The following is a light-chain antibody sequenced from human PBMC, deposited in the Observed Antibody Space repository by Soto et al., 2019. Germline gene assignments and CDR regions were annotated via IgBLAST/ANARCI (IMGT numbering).Light chain of an antibody. J-gene: IGLJ1*01. Sequence: QSVLTQPPSASATPGQRVTISCTGSSSNIGARYDVHWYQQLPGTAPKLLIYGNSNRPSGVPDRFSGSKSGTSASLAITGLQAEDEADYYCQSYDSRLSVSYVFGTGTKVTVL. CDR1: SSNIGARYD. CDR3: QSYDSRLSVSYV. CDR2: GNS. V-gene: IGLV1-40*01.